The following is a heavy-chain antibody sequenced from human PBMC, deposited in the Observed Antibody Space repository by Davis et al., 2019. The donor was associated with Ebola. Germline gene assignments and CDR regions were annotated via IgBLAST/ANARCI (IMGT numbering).Heavy chain of an antibody. CDR1: DNTFTNYW. V-gene: IGHV5-51*01. CDR3: ASLRRTIAGMDDGFDI. J-gene: IGHJ3*02. D-gene: IGHD2-15*01. Sequence: KVSCKGSDNTFTNYWIGWVRQMPGKGLERMGIIYTGDSDTSYSPSFRGQVTISADKSTRTAYLQWGRLKASDTAMYYCASLRRTIAGMDDGFDIWGQGTMVTVSS. CDR2: IYTGDSDT.